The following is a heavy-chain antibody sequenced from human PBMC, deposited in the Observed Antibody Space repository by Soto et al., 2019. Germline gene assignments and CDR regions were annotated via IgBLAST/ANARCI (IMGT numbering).Heavy chain of an antibody. D-gene: IGHD4-4*01. CDR1: GGTFSSYA. CDR3: ARDLNNSGGYSNFDY. CDR2: IIPIFGTA. J-gene: IGHJ4*02. Sequence: ASVKVSCKASGGTFSSYAISWVRQAPGQGLEWMGGIIPIFGTANYAQKFQGRVTITADESTSTAYMELSSLRSEDTAVYYCARDLNNSGGYSNFDYWGQGTLVTVSS. V-gene: IGHV1-69*13.